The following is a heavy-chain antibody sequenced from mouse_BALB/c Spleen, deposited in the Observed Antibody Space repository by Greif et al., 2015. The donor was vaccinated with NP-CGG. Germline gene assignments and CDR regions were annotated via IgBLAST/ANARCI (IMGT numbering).Heavy chain of an antibody. J-gene: IGHJ1*01. CDR2: IDPETGGT. V-gene: IGHV1-15*01. D-gene: IGHD2-1*01. CDR1: GYTFTDYE. Sequence: QVQLKESGAELVRPGASVTLSCKASGYTFTDYEMHWVKQTPVHGLEWIGAIDPETGGTAYNQKFKGKATLTADKSSSTAYMELRSLTSEDSAVYYCTRGSYYGNPYWYFDVWGAGTTVTVSS. CDR3: TRGSYYGNPYWYFDV.